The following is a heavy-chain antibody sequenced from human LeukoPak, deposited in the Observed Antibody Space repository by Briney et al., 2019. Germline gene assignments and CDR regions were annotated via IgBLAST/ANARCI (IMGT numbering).Heavy chain of an antibody. D-gene: IGHD3-9*01. CDR2: ISGSGGST. V-gene: IGHV3-23*01. CDR1: GFTFSSYG. J-gene: IGHJ4*02. CDR3: ARTTKEFDILTGYYFDY. Sequence: GGSLRLSCAASGFTFSSYGMSWVRQAPGKGLEWVSAISGSGGSTYYADSVKGRFTISRDNSKNTLSLQMNSLRAVDTAVYYCARTTKEFDILTGYYFDYWGQGTLVTVSS.